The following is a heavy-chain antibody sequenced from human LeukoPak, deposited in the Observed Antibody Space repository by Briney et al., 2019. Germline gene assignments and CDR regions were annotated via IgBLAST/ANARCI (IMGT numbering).Heavy chain of an antibody. D-gene: IGHD2-15*01. CDR2: INHSGST. V-gene: IGHV4-34*01. J-gene: IGHJ5*02. Sequence: SETLSLTCAVYGGSFSGYYWSWIRQPPGKGLEWIGEINHSGSTNYNPSLKSRVTISVDTSKNQFSLKLSSVTAADTAVYYCARGYCRGGSCYSGGHWFDTWGQGTLVTVSS. CDR3: ARGYCRGGSCYSGGHWFDT. CDR1: GGSFSGYY.